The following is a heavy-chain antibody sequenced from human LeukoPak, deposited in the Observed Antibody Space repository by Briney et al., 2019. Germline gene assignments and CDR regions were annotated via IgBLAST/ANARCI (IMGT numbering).Heavy chain of an antibody. CDR1: GYTLTELS. CDR2: FDPEDGET. CDR3: ARGYGSGSPHYGMDV. V-gene: IGHV1-24*01. Sequence: ASVKVSCKVSGYTLTELSMHWVRQAPGKGLEWMGGFDPEDGETIYAQKFQGRVTITRDTSASTAYMELSSLRSEDTAVYFCARGYGSGSPHYGMDVWGQGTTVTVSS. D-gene: IGHD3-10*01. J-gene: IGHJ6*02.